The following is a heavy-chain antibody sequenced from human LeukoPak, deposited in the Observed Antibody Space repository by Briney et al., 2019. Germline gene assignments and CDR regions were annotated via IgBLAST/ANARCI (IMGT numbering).Heavy chain of an antibody. D-gene: IGHD1-26*01. CDR2: ISYDGSNK. V-gene: IGHV3-30-3*01. Sequence: GRSLRLSCAASGFTFSSYAMHWVRQAPGKGLEWVAVISYDGSNKYNADSVKGRFTISRDNSKNTLYLQMNSLRAEDTAVYYCARGRSGSYYDYWGQGTLVTVSS. CDR3: ARGRSGSYYDY. CDR1: GFTFSSYA. J-gene: IGHJ4*02.